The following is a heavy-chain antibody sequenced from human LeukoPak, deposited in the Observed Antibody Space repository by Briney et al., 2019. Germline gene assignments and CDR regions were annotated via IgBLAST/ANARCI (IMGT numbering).Heavy chain of an antibody. J-gene: IGHJ6*03. D-gene: IGHD2-2*01. CDR2: IYYSGST. CDR3: ARGGADCSSTSCLAFYYYYMDV. Sequence: SETLSLTCTVSGGSISSYYWSWLRQPPGKGLEWIGYIYYSGSTNYNPSLKSRVTISVDTSKNQFSLKLSSVTAADTAVYYCARGGADCSSTSCLAFYYYYMDVWGKGTTVTVSS. V-gene: IGHV4-59*01. CDR1: GGSISSYY.